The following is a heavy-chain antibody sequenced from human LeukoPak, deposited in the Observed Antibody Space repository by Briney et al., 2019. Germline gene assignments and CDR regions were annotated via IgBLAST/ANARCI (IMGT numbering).Heavy chain of an antibody. V-gene: IGHV3-23*01. CDR1: GFTFSIYA. CDR3: AKDRPNYYGSNGHYYTRDGDY. CDR2: ITSSGDGT. D-gene: IGHD3-22*01. Sequence: GGSLRLSCAASGFTFSIYAMSWVRQAPGKGLQWVSSITSSGDGTYYADSVKGRFTISRDNSENTLYLQMNSLRVADTAVYFCAKDRPNYYGSNGHYYTRDGDYWGQGTLVTVSS. J-gene: IGHJ4*02.